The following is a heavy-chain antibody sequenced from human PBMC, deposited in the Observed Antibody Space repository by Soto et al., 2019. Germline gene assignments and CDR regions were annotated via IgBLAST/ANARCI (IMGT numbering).Heavy chain of an antibody. CDR3: ARGPFYGSGSTLYYYYGMDV. J-gene: IGHJ6*02. Sequence: ASVKVSCKASGYTFTGYYMHWVRQAPGQGLEWMGWINPNSGGTNYAQKFQGWVTMTRDTSISTAYMELSRLRSDDTAVYYCARGPFYGSGSTLYYYYGMDVWGQGTTVTVSS. CDR2: INPNSGGT. CDR1: GYTFTGYY. V-gene: IGHV1-2*04. D-gene: IGHD3-10*01.